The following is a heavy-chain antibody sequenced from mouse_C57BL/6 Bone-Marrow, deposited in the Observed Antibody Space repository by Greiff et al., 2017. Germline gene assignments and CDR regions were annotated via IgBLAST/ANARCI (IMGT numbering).Heavy chain of an antibody. J-gene: IGHJ2*01. CDR3: ARRYYGSSYFDY. CDR1: GYTFTSYW. Sequence: QVQLQQPGAELVKPGASVKLSCKASGYTFTSYWMHWVKQRPGQGLEWIGMIHPNSGSTNYNEKFKSKATLTVDKSSSTAYMQLSSLTSEDSAVYYWARRYYGSSYFDYWGQGTTLTVSS. V-gene: IGHV1-64*01. CDR2: IHPNSGST. D-gene: IGHD1-1*01.